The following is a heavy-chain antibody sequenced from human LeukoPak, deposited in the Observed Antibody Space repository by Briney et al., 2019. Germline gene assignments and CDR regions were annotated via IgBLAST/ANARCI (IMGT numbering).Heavy chain of an antibody. D-gene: IGHD3-16*02. CDR1: GGTFSSYA. CDR3: ARSAQHDYVWGSYRSFDY. J-gene: IGHJ4*02. CDR2: IIPIFGTA. V-gene: IGHV1-69*13. Sequence: SVKVSCKASGGTFSSYAISWVRQAPGQGLEWMGGIIPIFGTANYAQKFQGRVTITADESTSTAYMELSSLRSEDTAVYYCARSAQHDYVWGSYRSFDYWGQGTPVTVSS.